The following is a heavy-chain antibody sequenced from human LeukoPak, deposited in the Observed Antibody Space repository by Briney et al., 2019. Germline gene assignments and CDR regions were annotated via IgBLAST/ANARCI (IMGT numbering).Heavy chain of an antibody. CDR3: ARGTIVVVIDY. CDR1: GFTFSSYA. V-gene: IGHV3-30*04. D-gene: IGHD3-22*01. Sequence: GGSLRLSCAASGFTFSSYAMHWVRQAPGKGLEWVAVISYDGSNKYYADSVKGRFTISRDNSKNTLYLQMNCLRAEDTAVYYCARGTIVVVIDYWGQGTLVTVSS. CDR2: ISYDGSNK. J-gene: IGHJ4*02.